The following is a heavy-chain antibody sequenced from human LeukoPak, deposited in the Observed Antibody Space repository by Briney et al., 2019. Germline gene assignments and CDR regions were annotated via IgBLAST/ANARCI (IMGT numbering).Heavy chain of an antibody. CDR2: IYPGDSDT. CDR1: GYSFTSYW. Sequence: RGASLQISCKGSGYSFTSYWIGWVRQMPGKGLEWMGIIYPGDSDTRYSPSFQGQVTISADKSISTAYLQWSSLKASDTAMYYCASGDSSGYYSDAFDIWGQGTMVTVSS. V-gene: IGHV5-51*01. J-gene: IGHJ3*02. D-gene: IGHD3-22*01. CDR3: ASGDSSGYYSDAFDI.